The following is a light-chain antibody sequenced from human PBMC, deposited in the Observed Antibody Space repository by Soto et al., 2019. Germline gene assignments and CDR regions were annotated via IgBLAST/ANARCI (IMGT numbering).Light chain of an antibody. CDR3: QQYNSYPWT. Sequence: DIQMTQSPSSLSASVGDRVTITCRASQSISSYLNWYQQKPRKAPKLLIYDASSLESGVPSRFSGSGSGTEFTLTISSLQPDDFATYYCQQYNSYPWTFGQGTKVDIK. CDR1: QSISSY. J-gene: IGKJ1*01. V-gene: IGKV1-5*01. CDR2: DAS.